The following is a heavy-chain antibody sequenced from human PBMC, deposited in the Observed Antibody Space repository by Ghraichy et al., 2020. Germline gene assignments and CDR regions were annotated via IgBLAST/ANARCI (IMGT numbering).Heavy chain of an antibody. J-gene: IGHJ5*02. D-gene: IGHD4-17*01. V-gene: IGHV3-23*01. Sequence: GGSLRLSCAASGFNFSTSAMTWVRQAPGKGLEWVSAISGSGGSTYYADSVKGRFTISRDNSKNTLYLQMNSLRAEDTAVYYCAKDGYGDYYDNWFDPWGQGTLVTVSS. CDR2: ISGSGGST. CDR3: AKDGYGDYYDNWFDP. CDR1: GFNFSTSA.